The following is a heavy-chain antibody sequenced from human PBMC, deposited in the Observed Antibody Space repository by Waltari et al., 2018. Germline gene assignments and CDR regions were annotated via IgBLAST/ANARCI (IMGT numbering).Heavy chain of an antibody. CDR3: AKTGYHEFFDY. V-gene: IGHV5-51*01. Sequence: EVQLVQSGAEVKQPGESLKISCTGSGYSFTSYWICWVRRMHGTGLEWMGIIYPGDSDTIYSPSFQGQVTISADKSISTAYLQWSSLKASDTAIYYCAKTGYHEFFDYWGQGTLVTVSS. CDR1: GYSFTSYW. CDR2: IYPGDSDT. D-gene: IGHD2-2*01. J-gene: IGHJ4*02.